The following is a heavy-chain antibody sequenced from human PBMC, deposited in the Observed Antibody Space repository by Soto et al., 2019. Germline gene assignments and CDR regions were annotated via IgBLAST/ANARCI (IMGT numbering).Heavy chain of an antibody. D-gene: IGHD4-4*01. CDR2: ISASGGTT. J-gene: IGHJ5*02. CDR3: AKDRAGTTVNWFDP. CDR1: GFTFSSYA. Sequence: EVQLLESGGGLVPPGESLTLSCGAYGFTFSSYAMTWVRQAPGKGLEWASGISASGGTTYYADSVKGRFTISRDNSKNTLYLQMNSLRAEDTAIYYCAKDRAGTTVNWFDPWGQGTLVTVSS. V-gene: IGHV3-23*01.